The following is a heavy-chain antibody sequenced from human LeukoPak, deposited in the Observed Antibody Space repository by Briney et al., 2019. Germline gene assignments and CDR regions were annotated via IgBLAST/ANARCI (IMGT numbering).Heavy chain of an antibody. V-gene: IGHV1-2*04. CDR3: ARLVFQDTSGSPFDAFDI. CDR2: INPYNGVT. CDR1: GYTFTGYY. Sequence: ASVRVSCKASGYTFTGYYLHWVRQAPGQGLEWMGWINPYNGVTNCTQKFQGWVTITRDTSITTAYLELSRLRSGDTAIYYCARLVFQDTSGSPFDAFDIWGQGTMVTVSS. D-gene: IGHD3-3*01. J-gene: IGHJ3*02.